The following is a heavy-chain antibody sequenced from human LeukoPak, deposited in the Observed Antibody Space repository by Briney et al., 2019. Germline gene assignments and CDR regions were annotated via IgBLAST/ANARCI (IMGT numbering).Heavy chain of an antibody. Sequence: SGGSLRLSCAASGSTFSNYGMRWVRQAPGKGLEWVAFIRYDGSNKYYGDSVKGRFTISRDNSKNTLYLQMNSLRTEDTAVYYCAKHYDSSGYYSDYWGQGTLVTVSS. V-gene: IGHV3-30*02. J-gene: IGHJ4*02. CDR3: AKHYDSSGYYSDY. CDR1: GSTFSNYG. CDR2: IRYDGSNK. D-gene: IGHD3-22*01.